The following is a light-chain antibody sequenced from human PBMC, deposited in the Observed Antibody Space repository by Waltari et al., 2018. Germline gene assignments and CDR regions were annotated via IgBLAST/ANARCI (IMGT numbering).Light chain of an antibody. CDR2: STS. Sequence: EIVMTQSPATLSMSPGESATLSCRASQSLNSAFAWYQQKPGQAPRLLIYSTSTRATGTPARFSGSGSGTECTLTISSLQSEDFAIYYCQQYNYWPWTFGQGTRVEIK. J-gene: IGKJ1*01. CDR1: QSLNSA. CDR3: QQYNYWPWT. V-gene: IGKV3D-15*01.